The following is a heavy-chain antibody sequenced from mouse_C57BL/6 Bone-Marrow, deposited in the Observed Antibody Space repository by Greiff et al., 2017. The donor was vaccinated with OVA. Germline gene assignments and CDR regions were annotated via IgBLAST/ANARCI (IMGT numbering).Heavy chain of an antibody. CDR1: GYSFTGYY. V-gene: IGHV1-42*01. Sequence: EVKLQESGPELVKPGASVKISCKASGYSFTGYYMNWVKQSPEKSLEWIGEINPSTGGTTYNQKFKDQATLTVDKSSSTAYMQLKSLTSEDSAVYYCARGGTSPFAYWGQETLVTCSA. CDR3: ARGGTSPFAY. D-gene: IGHD4-1*01. J-gene: IGHJ3*01. CDR2: INPSTGGT.